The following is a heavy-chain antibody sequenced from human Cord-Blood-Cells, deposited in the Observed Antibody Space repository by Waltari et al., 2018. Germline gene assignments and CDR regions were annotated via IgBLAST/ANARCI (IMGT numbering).Heavy chain of an antibody. Sequence: QVQLQESGPGLVKPSETLSLTCAVSGYSISSGYYWGWIRQPPGKGLEWIGSIYHSGSTYYNPYLKSRVTISVDTSKNQFSLKLSSVTAADTAVYYCARGIWGYFDYWGQGTLVTVSS. J-gene: IGHJ4*02. CDR2: IYHSGST. CDR1: GYSISSGYY. CDR3: ARGIWGYFDY. D-gene: IGHD3-16*01. V-gene: IGHV4-38-2*01.